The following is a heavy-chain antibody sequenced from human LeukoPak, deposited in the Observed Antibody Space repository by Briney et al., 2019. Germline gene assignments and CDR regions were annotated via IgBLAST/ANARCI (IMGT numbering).Heavy chain of an antibody. J-gene: IGHJ4*02. V-gene: IGHV4-39*01. CDR2: IHYSGST. CDR3: ARHGAAAGTDY. CDR1: GGSVISSGYY. D-gene: IGHD6-13*01. Sequence: SETLSLTCTVSGGSVISSGYYWAWIRQPPGKGLEWIGNIHYSGSTYYNPSLKSRVTISVDTSKNQFSLKLSSVTATDTAVYYCARHGAAAGTDYWGQGALVTVSS.